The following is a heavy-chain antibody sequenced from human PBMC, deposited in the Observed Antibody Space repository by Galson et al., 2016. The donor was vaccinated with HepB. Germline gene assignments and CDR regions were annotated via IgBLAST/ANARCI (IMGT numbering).Heavy chain of an antibody. D-gene: IGHD5-18*01. CDR3: TRGYIHTGMNV. Sequence: CAISWDSVTNDDTIWNWIRQSPSRGLEWLGRTYYRSQWFNEYAVSVKSRITINSDTSRNQFSLQLDSVTPDDTAAYFCTRGYIHTGMNVWGQGTTVTVSS. CDR1: WDSVTNDDTI. V-gene: IGHV6-1*01. CDR2: TYYRSQWFN. J-gene: IGHJ6*02.